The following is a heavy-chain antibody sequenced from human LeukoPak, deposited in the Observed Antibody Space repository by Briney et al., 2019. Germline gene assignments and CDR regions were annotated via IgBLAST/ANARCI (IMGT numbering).Heavy chain of an antibody. Sequence: PGRSLRLSCAASGFIFNNYGMHWVRQAPGKGLGWVAHVLYDGNHKYYADSVKGRFTISRDNYKNTLDLQMNSLRVEDTAVYYCARGMNGGSGTSDYFDYWGQGTLVTVPS. CDR3: ARGMNGGSGTSDYFDY. V-gene: IGHV3-30*03. D-gene: IGHD3-10*01. J-gene: IGHJ4*02. CDR1: GFIFNNYG. CDR2: VLYDGNHK.